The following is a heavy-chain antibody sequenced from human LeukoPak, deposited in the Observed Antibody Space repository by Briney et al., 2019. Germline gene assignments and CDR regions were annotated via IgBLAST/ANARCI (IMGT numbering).Heavy chain of an antibody. D-gene: IGHD3-22*01. J-gene: IGHJ4*02. CDR2: MNPNSGNT. CDR1: GYTFTSYD. Sequence: ASVKVSCKASGYTFTSYDINWVRQATGQGLEWMGWMNPNSGNTGYAQKFQGRATITRNTSISTAYMELSSLRSEDTAVYHCARASDSSGYFIEYFDYWGQGTLVTVSS. CDR3: ARASDSSGYFIEYFDY. V-gene: IGHV1-8*03.